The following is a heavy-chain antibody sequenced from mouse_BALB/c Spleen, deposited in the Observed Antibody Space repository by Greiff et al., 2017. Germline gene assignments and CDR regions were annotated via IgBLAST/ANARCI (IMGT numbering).Heavy chain of an antibody. V-gene: IGHV5-9-4*01. D-gene: IGHD2-3*01. Sequence: EVHLVESGGGLVKPGGSLKLSCAASGFTFSSYAMSWVRQSPEKRLEWVAEISSGGSYTYYPDTVTGRSTISRDNAKNTLYLEMSSLRSEDTAMYYCARDRYEFAYWGQGTLVTVSA. CDR3: ARDRYEFAY. CDR1: GFTFSSYA. CDR2: ISSGGSYT. J-gene: IGHJ3*01.